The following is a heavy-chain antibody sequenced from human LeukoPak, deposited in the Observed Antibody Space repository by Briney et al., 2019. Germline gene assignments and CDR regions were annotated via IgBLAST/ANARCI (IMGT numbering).Heavy chain of an antibody. V-gene: IGHV3-21*01. CDR2: ISSSSSYI. Sequence: GGSLRLSCAASGFTFSSYSMSWVRQAPGKGLEWVSSISSSSSYIYYADSVKGRFTISRDNAKNSLYLQMNSLRAEDTAVYYCARDRNLYSSSSEAFDIWGQGTMVTVSS. J-gene: IGHJ3*02. CDR3: ARDRNLYSSSSEAFDI. D-gene: IGHD6-13*01. CDR1: GFTFSSYS.